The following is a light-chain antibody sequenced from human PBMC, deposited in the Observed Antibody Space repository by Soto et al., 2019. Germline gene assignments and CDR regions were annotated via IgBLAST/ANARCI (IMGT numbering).Light chain of an antibody. CDR3: QQYHDSPMNT. CDR1: QSVSSN. CDR2: GAS. J-gene: IGKJ2*01. V-gene: IGKV3D-15*01. Sequence: EIVMTQSPTTLSVSPGRRGTLSCRASQSVSSNLAWYQQKPGQAPRLLIYGASTRATGIPARFSGSASGTDFTLTISRLEPDDSAVYYCQQYHDSPMNTFGQGTKVDIK.